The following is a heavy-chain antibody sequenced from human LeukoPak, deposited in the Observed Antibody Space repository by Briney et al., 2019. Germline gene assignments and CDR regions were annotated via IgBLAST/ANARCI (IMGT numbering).Heavy chain of an antibody. D-gene: IGHD2-15*01. J-gene: IGHJ4*02. V-gene: IGHV1-18*01. CDR1: GYTFTSYG. Sequence: GASVKVSCKASGYTFTSYGISWVRQAPGQGLEWMGWISAYNGNTNYAQKLQGRVTMTTDTSTSTAYMELRSLRSHDTAVYYCARGPTLRIDCSGGSCYGTWVAGVDYWGQGTLVTVSS. CDR3: ARGPTLRIDCSGGSCYGTWVAGVDY. CDR2: ISAYNGNT.